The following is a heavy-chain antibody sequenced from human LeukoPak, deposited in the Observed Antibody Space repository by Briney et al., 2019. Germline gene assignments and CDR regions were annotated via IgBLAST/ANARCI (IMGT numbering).Heavy chain of an antibody. CDR1: SGSFSGYY. CDR2: INQSGST. Sequence: SETLSLTCAVYSGSFSGYYWSWIRQPPGKGLEWIGEINQSGSTNYNPSLKSRVTISVDTSKKQFSLNVSSVTAADTAVYYCARHGSYSGSYWGQGTLVTVSS. V-gene: IGHV4-34*01. J-gene: IGHJ4*02. CDR3: ARHGSYSGSY. D-gene: IGHD1-26*01.